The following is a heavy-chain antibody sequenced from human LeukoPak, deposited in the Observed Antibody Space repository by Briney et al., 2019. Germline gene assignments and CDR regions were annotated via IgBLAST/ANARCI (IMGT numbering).Heavy chain of an antibody. V-gene: IGHV3-21*01. CDR3: ASQGIAVAGTLPY. Sequence: GGSLRLSCAASGFTFSSYSMNWVRQAPGKGLEWVSSISSSSSYIYYADSVKGRFTISRDNAKNSLYLQMNSLRAEDTAVYYCASQGIAVAGTLPYWGQGTLVTVSS. CDR1: GFTFSSYS. J-gene: IGHJ4*02. CDR2: ISSSSSYI. D-gene: IGHD6-19*01.